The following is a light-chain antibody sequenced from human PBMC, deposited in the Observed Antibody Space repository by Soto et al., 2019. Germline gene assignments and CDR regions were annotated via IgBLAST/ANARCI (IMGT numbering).Light chain of an antibody. CDR1: QSVLFTVNGPPA. CDR3: QQYYAIPLT. V-gene: IGKV4-1*01. J-gene: IGKJ4*01. CDR2: WAS. Sequence: IVMTQSPGSLAVSLGERATINCKSSQSVLFTVNGPPALAWYQQKPGQPPKLLMYWASTRESGVPDRFSGSGSGTDFTLTISSLQAEDVAVYYCQQYYAIPLTFGGGTKVEIK.